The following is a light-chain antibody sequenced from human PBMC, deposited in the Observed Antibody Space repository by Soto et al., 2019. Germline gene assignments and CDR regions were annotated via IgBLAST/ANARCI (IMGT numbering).Light chain of an antibody. CDR1: QSVGRD. CDR3: QQRNNWPWT. V-gene: IGKV3-11*01. Sequence: EIVLTQSPAILSLSPGERATLSCRASQSVGRDLVWYQQKPGQAPSLLIYDASNRATGVTARFSGSGSGTDFTLTISSRESEDFAVYYCQQRNNWPWTLGQGTRVEIK. J-gene: IGKJ1*01. CDR2: DAS.